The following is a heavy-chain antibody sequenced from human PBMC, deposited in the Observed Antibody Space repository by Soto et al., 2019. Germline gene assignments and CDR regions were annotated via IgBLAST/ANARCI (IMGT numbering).Heavy chain of an antibody. CDR3: ARVPHMVIAILGFDY. CDR1: GGSISSGGYY. J-gene: IGHJ4*02. Sequence: SETLSLTCTVSGGSISSGGYYWSWIRQHPGKGLEWIGYIYYSGSTYYNPSLKSRVTISVDTSKNQFSLKLSSVTAADTAVYYCARVPHMVIAILGFDYWGQGTLVTVSS. V-gene: IGHV4-31*03. D-gene: IGHD2-21*01. CDR2: IYYSGST.